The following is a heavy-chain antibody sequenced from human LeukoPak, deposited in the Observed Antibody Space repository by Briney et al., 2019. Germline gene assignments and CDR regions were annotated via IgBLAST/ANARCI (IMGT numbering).Heavy chain of an antibody. J-gene: IGHJ2*01. CDR2: IKEDGSEK. V-gene: IGHV3-7*01. CDR1: RFTFSDYY. D-gene: IGHD4-17*01. Sequence: GGSLRLSCAASRFTFSDYYMTWVRQAPGRGLEWVANIKEDGSEKNYVDSVKGRFTISRDNAKNSVYLLLNSLTPEDTAVYYYARDLRAGGTWSYGVYFGLWGRGTLVTVSS. CDR3: ARDLRAGGTWSYGVYFGL.